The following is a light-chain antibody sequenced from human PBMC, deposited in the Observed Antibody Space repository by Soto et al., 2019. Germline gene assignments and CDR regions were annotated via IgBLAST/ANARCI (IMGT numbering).Light chain of an antibody. V-gene: IGLV2-14*01. Sequence: ALTQPASVSGSPGQSITISCTGTSSDVGGYNYVSWFQQHPGKAPKLMIYVVSNRPSGISNRFSGSKSGNTASLTISGLQAEDEADYYCSSYTTSSSWVFGGGTKLTVL. CDR1: SSDVGGYNY. J-gene: IGLJ3*02. CDR3: SSYTTSSSWV. CDR2: VVS.